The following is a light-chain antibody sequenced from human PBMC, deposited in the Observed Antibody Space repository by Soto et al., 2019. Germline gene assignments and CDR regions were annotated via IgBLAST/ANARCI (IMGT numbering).Light chain of an antibody. J-gene: IGLJ2*01. CDR2: LNSDGSH. CDR1: SGHSSYA. Sequence: QPVLTQSPSASASLGASVKLTCTLSSGHSSYAIAWHQQQPEKGPRYLMKLNSDGSHSKGDGIPDRFSGSSSGAERYLTIFSLQSEDEADYYCQTWGTDIVVFGGGTKVTVL. CDR3: QTWGTDIVV. V-gene: IGLV4-69*01.